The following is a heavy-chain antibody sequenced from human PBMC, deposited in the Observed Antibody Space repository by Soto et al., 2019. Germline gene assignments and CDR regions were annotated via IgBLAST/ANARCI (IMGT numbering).Heavy chain of an antibody. CDR1: GFTVSSNY. Sequence: EVQLVESGGGLIQPGGSLRLSCAASGFTVSSNYMSWVRQAPGKGLEWVSVIYSGGSTYYADSVKGRFTISRDNSKNTLYLSIDSLGGEEQGFEYLAGEGVGRGISFYHYFGMGVWGQGATVTVSS. CDR3: AGEGVGRGISFYHYFGMGV. V-gene: IGHV3-53*01. CDR2: IYSGGST. J-gene: IGHJ6*01. D-gene: IGHD3-10*01.